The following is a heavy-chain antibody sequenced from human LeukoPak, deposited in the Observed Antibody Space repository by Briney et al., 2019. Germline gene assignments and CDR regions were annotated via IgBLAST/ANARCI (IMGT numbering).Heavy chain of an antibody. J-gene: IGHJ4*02. D-gene: IGHD3-9*01. CDR2: IIPIFGTA. V-gene: IGHV1-69*13. Sequence: PLASVKVSCKASGGTFSSYAISWVRQAPGQGLEWMGGIIPIFGTANYAQKFQGRVTITADESTSTAYMELSSLRSEDTAVYYCARKDILTYVNDDWGQGTLVTVSS. CDR3: ARKDILTYVNDD. CDR1: GGTFSSYA.